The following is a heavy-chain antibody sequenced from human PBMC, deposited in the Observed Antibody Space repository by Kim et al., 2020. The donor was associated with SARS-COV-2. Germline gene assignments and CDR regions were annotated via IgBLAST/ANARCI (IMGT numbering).Heavy chain of an antibody. CDR3: ARYQHGSGSYLDPFDI. CDR1: GGSLSPYY. Sequence: AETLSLTCTVSGGSLSPYYWSWIRQPPGKGLEWIGYMHYSGRANYSPSLKSRVAISVDTSKNHFSLNLTSVTAADTAKYFCARYQHGSGSYLDPFDIWGHGTLVTVSS. D-gene: IGHD3-10*01. V-gene: IGHV4-59*01. CDR2: MHYSGRA. J-gene: IGHJ3*02.